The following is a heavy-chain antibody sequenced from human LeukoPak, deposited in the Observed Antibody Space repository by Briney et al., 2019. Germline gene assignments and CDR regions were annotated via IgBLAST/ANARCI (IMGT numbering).Heavy chain of an antibody. V-gene: IGHV3-74*01. CDR1: GFTFSSYG. Sequence: GGSLRLSCAASGFTFSSYGMHWVRQAPGKGLVWVSRINTDGSNTNYADSVKGRFTISRDNAENTLYLQMNSPRVEDTAVYYCARAEDCSSTSCPRAFDIWGQGTMVTVSS. J-gene: IGHJ3*02. D-gene: IGHD2-2*01. CDR3: ARAEDCSSTSCPRAFDI. CDR2: INTDGSNT.